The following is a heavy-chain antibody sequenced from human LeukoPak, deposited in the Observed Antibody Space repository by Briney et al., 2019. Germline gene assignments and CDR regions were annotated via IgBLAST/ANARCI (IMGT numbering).Heavy chain of an antibody. J-gene: IGHJ6*03. D-gene: IGHD6-13*01. CDR2: IRGIGGST. Sequence: GGSLRLSSAASVFTFTNYAMSWVRQAPGKGLERVSVIRGIGGSTYYASTVEGRFTNYTDNSKNTLYLQRNSLRAEDTAVYYCVKADVAAADYYYICMDVWGKGTTVTVSS. V-gene: IGHV3-23*01. CDR3: VKADVAAADYYYICMDV. CDR1: VFTFTNYA.